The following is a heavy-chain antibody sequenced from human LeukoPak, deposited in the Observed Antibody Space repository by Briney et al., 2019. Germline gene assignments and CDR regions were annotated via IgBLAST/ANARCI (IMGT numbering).Heavy chain of an antibody. CDR1: GYTFTSYD. CDR2: TNPNSGNT. D-gene: IGHD3-9*01. CDR3: ARGGILRYFGWPPRTWSYYYYYYMDV. J-gene: IGHJ6*03. V-gene: IGHV1-8*01. Sequence: GASVKVSCKASGYTFTSYDINWVRQATGQGLEWMGWTNPNSGNTGYAQKFQGRVTMTRNTSISTAYMELSSLRSEDTAVYYCARGGILRYFGWPPRTWSYYYYYYMDVWGKGTTVTVSS.